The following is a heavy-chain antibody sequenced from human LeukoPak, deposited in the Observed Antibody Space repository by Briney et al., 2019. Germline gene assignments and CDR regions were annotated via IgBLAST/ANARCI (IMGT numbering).Heavy chain of an antibody. J-gene: IGHJ6*02. CDR3: ESDSEFVSSGYPNYYYYYGMDV. D-gene: IGHD3-16*02. CDR1: GGSISSYY. Sequence: PSETLSLTCTVSGGSISSYYWSWIRQPPGKGLEWIGYIYYSGSTNYNPSLKSRVTISVDTSKNQFSLKLSSVTAADTAVYYCESDSEFVSSGYPNYYYYYGMDVWGQGTTVTVSS. CDR2: IYYSGST. V-gene: IGHV4-59*01.